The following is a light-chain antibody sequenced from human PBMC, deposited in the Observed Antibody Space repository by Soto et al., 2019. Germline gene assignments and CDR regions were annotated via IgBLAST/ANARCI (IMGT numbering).Light chain of an antibody. CDR2: LGS. Sequence: DIVMTQSPLSLPVTPGEPASISCRSSQSLLHSNGYNYLDWYLQKPGQSPQLLIYLGSNRASEVPDRFSGSGPGTDFTLKISRVEAEDVGVYYCMQALQTPPYTFGQGTKLEIK. V-gene: IGKV2-28*01. CDR1: QSLLHSNGYNY. J-gene: IGKJ2*01. CDR3: MQALQTPPYT.